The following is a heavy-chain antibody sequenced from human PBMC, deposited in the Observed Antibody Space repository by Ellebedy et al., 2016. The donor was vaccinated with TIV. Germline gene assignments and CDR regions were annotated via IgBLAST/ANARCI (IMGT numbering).Heavy chain of an antibody. J-gene: IGHJ4*02. V-gene: IGHV4-30-2*01. Sequence: MPSETLSLTCAVSGASVGSGGSSWNWIRQPPGKGLEWIGYFFHSGTTYYSPSLNSRLSISVDKSRNQFTLRLRSVTAADTAVYYCARESTHTGGFDYWGQGILVTVSS. CDR1: GASVGSGGSS. D-gene: IGHD5/OR15-5a*01. CDR3: ARESTHTGGFDY. CDR2: FFHSGTT.